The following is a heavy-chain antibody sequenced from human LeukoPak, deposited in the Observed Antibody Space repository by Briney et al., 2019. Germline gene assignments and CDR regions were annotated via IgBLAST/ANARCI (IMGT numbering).Heavy chain of an antibody. Sequence: ASVKVSCKASGGTFSSYAISWVRQAPGQGLEWVGGIIPIFGTANYAQKFQGRVTITADESTSTAYMELSSLRSEDTAVYYCARPAVVIAAAGTWFDPWGQGTLVTVSS. V-gene: IGHV1-69*13. D-gene: IGHD6-13*01. J-gene: IGHJ5*02. CDR1: GGTFSSYA. CDR3: ARPAVVIAAAGTWFDP. CDR2: IIPIFGTA.